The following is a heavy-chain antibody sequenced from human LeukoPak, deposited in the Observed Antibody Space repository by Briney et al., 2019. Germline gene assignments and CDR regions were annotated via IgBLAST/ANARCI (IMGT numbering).Heavy chain of an antibody. CDR2: FDPEDGET. D-gene: IGHD1-26*01. CDR3: AIWRWELPYFDY. J-gene: IGHJ4*02. V-gene: IGHV1-24*01. CDR1: GYTLTELS. Sequence: GASVKVSCKVSGYTLTELSMHWVRQAPGKGLDWMGGFDPEDGETIYAQKFQGRVTMTEDTSTDTAYMELSSLRSEDTAVYYCAIWRWELPYFDYWGQGTLVTVSS.